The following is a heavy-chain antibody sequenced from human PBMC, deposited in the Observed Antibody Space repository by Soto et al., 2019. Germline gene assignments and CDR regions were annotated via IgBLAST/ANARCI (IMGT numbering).Heavy chain of an antibody. Sequence: QVHLVQSGAEVKKPGASVQVSCKASGYSFTNYGITWVSQAPRQGLEWMGWISPYSGSTNYAQKFQGRVTLTTDASTSTAYLEVRSLRSDDTAFYYCAREKPATIGTDYWGQGTLVTVS. D-gene: IGHD1-26*01. V-gene: IGHV1-18*01. CDR1: GYSFTNYG. CDR3: AREKPATIGTDY. CDR2: ISPYSGST. J-gene: IGHJ4*02.